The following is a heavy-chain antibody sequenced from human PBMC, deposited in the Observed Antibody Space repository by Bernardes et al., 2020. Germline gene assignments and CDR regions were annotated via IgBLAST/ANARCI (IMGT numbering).Heavy chain of an antibody. CDR1: GFSLSNARMG. V-gene: IGHV2-26*01. D-gene: IGHD4-4*01. Sequence: SGPTLVKPTETLTLTCTVSGFSLSNARMGVSWIRQPPGKALEWLAHIFSNDEKSYSTSLKSRLTISKDTPKSQVVLTMTNMDPVDTATYYCARILGLQFIQYYYYYMDVWGKGTTVTVSS. CDR3: ARILGLQFIQYYYYYMDV. CDR2: IFSNDEK. J-gene: IGHJ6*03.